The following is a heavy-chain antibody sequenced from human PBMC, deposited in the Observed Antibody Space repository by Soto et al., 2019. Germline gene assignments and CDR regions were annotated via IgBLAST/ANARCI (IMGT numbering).Heavy chain of an antibody. J-gene: IGHJ4*02. V-gene: IGHV1-2*02. D-gene: IGHD3-16*01. Sequence: ASVKVSCKASGYTFTGYYVHWVRQAPGQGLEWMGWINSYSGGTNFAQKFQGRVTMTRDTSISTAYMDLTRLTSDDTDVYYCARGRTKGIDYWGQGTLVTVSS. CDR3: ARGRTKGIDY. CDR1: GYTFTGYY. CDR2: INSYSGGT.